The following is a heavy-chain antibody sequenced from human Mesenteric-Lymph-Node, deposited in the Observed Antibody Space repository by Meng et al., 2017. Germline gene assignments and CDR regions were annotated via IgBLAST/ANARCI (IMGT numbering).Heavy chain of an antibody. CDR3: AREDDISGYQRYNWFGS. V-gene: IGHV1-46*01. CDR2: INPSEGNT. J-gene: IGHJ5*01. D-gene: IGHD3-22*01. Sequence: ASVKVSCKASGYTFTDHYVHWVRQAPGEGLEWMGVINPSEGNTGYAQKFQGRVTITADASTTTVYLELSSLRSEDTATYYCAREDDISGYQRYNWFGSWGQGSLVTVSS. CDR1: GYTFTDHY.